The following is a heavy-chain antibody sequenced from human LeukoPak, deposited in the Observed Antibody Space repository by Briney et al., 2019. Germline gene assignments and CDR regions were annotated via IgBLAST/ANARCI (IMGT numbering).Heavy chain of an antibody. J-gene: IGHJ4*02. V-gene: IGHV4-30-4*08. D-gene: IGHD3-3*01. CDR2: IYYSGST. CDR3: ARVRSTGITIFGVPSYPTVDY. CDR1: GFTFSDYY. Sequence: LRLSCAASGFTFSDYYMSWIRQPPGKGLEWIGYIYYSGSTYYNPSLKSRVTISVDTSKNQFSLKLSSVTAADTAVYYCARVRSTGITIFGVPSYPTVDYWGQGTLVTVSS.